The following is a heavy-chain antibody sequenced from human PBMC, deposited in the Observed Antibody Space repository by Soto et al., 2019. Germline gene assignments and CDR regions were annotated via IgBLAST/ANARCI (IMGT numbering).Heavy chain of an antibody. CDR3: AKDGEMATANFDY. Sequence: EVQLLESGGGLVQPGGSLRLSCAASGFTFSSYAMSWVRQAPGKGLEWVSAISGSGGSTYYADSVKGRFTISRDNSKTTLYLQMNSLRAEDTAVYYCAKDGEMATANFDYWGQGTLVTVSS. D-gene: IGHD5-18*01. CDR2: ISGSGGST. V-gene: IGHV3-23*01. J-gene: IGHJ4*02. CDR1: GFTFSSYA.